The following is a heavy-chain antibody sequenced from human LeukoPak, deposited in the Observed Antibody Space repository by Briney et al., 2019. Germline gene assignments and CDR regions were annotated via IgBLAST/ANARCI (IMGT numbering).Heavy chain of an antibody. CDR1: GYTFTGYY. CDR2: INPNSGGT. D-gene: IGHD2-2*01. CDR3: ARDQDIVLVPAAQAFDP. Sequence: GASVKVSCKASGYTFTGYYMHWVRQAPGQGLEWMGWINPNSGGTNYAQKVRGRVTMTRDTSISTAYMELSRLRSDDTAVYYCARDQDIVLVPAAQAFDPWGQGSLVTVSS. J-gene: IGHJ5*02. V-gene: IGHV1-2*02.